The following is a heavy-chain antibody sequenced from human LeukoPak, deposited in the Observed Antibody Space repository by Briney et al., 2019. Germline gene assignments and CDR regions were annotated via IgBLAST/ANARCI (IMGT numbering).Heavy chain of an antibody. CDR1: GGTFSSYA. CDR3: AKNTYYDFWSGYRSYYYMDV. J-gene: IGHJ6*03. CDR2: IIPIFGTA. D-gene: IGHD3-3*01. Sequence: SVKVSCKASGGTFSSYAISWVRQAPGQGLEWMGGIIPIFGTANYAQKFQGRVTITTDGSTSTAYMELSSLRSEDTAVYYCAKNTYYDFWSGYRSYYYMDVWGKGTTVTVSS. V-gene: IGHV1-69*05.